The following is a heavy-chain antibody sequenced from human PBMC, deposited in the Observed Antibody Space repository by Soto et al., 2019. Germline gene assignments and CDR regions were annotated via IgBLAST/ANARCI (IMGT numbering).Heavy chain of an antibody. V-gene: IGHV3-53*01. D-gene: IGHD3-22*01. CDR3: ARNPPSYYYDSSGYGSVDY. J-gene: IGHJ4*02. CDR2: IYSGGST. CDR1: GFTVSSNY. Sequence: GGSLRLSCAASGFTVSSNYMSWVRQAPGKGLEWVSVIYSGGSTYYADSVKGRFTISRHNSKNTLYLQMNSLRAEDTAVYYCARNPPSYYYDSSGYGSVDYWGQGTLVTVSS.